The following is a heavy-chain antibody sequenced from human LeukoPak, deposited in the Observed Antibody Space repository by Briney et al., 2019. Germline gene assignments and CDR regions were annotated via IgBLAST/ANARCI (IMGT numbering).Heavy chain of an antibody. CDR1: GFTFSSYA. CDR3: AKMGYCSSTSCYKNYYYYMDV. D-gene: IGHD2-2*01. CDR2: ISGSGGST. J-gene: IGHJ6*03. Sequence: PGGSLRLSCAASGFTFSSYAMSWVRQAPGKGLEWVSAISGSGGSTYYADSVKGRFTISRDNSKNTLYLQMNSLRAEDTAVYYCAKMGYCSSTSCYKNYYYYMDVWGKGTTVTVSS. V-gene: IGHV3-23*01.